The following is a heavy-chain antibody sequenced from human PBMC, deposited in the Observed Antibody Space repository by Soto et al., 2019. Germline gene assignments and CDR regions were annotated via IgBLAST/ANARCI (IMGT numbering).Heavy chain of an antibody. D-gene: IGHD1-26*01. CDR2: ISYSGGT. V-gene: IGHV4-59*12. CDR1: SGSFSTYY. Sequence: LSLTCAVDSGSFSTYYCSWTRQPPGKGLEWIGFISYSGGTYYNTSLKSRVTISLDTSKNQFSLNLSFVTAADTSVYYCARDASSRPATYWGQG. CDR3: ARDASSRPATY. J-gene: IGHJ4*02.